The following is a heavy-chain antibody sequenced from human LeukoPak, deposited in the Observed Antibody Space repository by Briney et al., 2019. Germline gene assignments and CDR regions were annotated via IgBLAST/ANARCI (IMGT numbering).Heavy chain of an antibody. D-gene: IGHD3-3*01. Sequence: GGSLRLSCAASGFTFSSYAMSWVRQAPGKGLEWVSAISGSGGSTYYADSVEGRFTISRDNAKNSLYLQMNSLRAEDTAVYYCARGPLRGYDFWSGYLEDLYYFDYWGQGTLVTVSS. CDR2: ISGSGGST. J-gene: IGHJ4*02. CDR1: GFTFSSYA. V-gene: IGHV3-23*01. CDR3: ARGPLRGYDFWSGYLEDLYYFDY.